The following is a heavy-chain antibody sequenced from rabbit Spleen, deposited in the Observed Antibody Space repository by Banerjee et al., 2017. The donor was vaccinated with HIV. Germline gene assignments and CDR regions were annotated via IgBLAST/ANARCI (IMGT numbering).Heavy chain of an antibody. CDR3: ARDLPDIIGWNFGF. V-gene: IGHV1S40*01. CDR2: INSITGKT. D-gene: IGHD1-1*01. J-gene: IGHJ4*02. CDR1: GVSFSAHSY. Sequence: QSLEESGGDLVKPGASLTLTCTASGVSFSAHSYMCWVRQAPGKGLEWIGCINSITGKTVYATWAKGRFTISRASSTTVFLQMTSLTAADTATYFCARDLPDIIGWNFGFWGPGTLVTVS.